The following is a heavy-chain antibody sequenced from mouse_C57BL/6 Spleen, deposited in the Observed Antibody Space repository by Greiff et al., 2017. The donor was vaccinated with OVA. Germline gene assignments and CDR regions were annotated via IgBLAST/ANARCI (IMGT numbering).Heavy chain of an antibody. CDR1: GYTFTDYY. J-gene: IGHJ1*03. CDR3: ARGYFDV. V-gene: IGHV1-26*01. Sequence: VQLQQSGPELLKPGASVKISCKASGYTFTDYYMNWVNQSNGKSLEWIGDINPNNGGTSYNQKFKGKATLTVDNSSSPAYMELRSLTSEDSAVYYCARGYFDVWGTGTTVTVSS. CDR2: INPNNGGT.